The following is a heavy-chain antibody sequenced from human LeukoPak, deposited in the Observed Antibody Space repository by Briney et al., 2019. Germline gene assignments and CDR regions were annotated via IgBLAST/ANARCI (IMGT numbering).Heavy chain of an antibody. CDR1: GYNFISYY. CDR2: INPSGGST. CDR3: AREDVVLVDAVRYYYYGTDV. J-gene: IGHJ6*02. D-gene: IGHD2-8*01. V-gene: IGHV1-46*01. Sequence: ASVKVSCKASGYNFISYYMHWVRQAPGQGLEWMGIINPSGGSTSYAQKFQDRVTMTRDTSTSTVYMELSSLKSEDTAVYYCAREDVVLVDAVRYYYYGTDVWAKGPRSPSP.